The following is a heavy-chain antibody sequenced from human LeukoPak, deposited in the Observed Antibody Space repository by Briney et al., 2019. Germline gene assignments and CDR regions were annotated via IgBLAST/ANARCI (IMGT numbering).Heavy chain of an antibody. Sequence: SETLSLTCNVSGSSTSGYYWSWIRQPPGKGLEWVAYIYGSGSTNYNPSLKSRVTISVDASKNQFSLKLNNMSAADTALYYCARGGRYYGSGTYWNYWGQGTLVTVSS. V-gene: IGHV4-59*01. J-gene: IGHJ4*02. CDR2: IYGSGST. D-gene: IGHD3-10*01. CDR3: ARGGRYYGSGTYWNY. CDR1: GSSTSGYY.